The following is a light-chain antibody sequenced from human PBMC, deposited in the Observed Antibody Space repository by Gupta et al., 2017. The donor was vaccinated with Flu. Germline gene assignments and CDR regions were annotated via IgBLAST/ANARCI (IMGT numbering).Light chain of an antibody. CDR2: WAS. CDR1: QSVLYSSNNKNY. CDR3: QQYNSHPPIT. Sequence: DIVMTQSPDSLAVSLGERATINCKSSQSVLYSSNNKNYLAWYQQKPGQPPKLLIYWASTRESGVPDRFSGSGSGTDFTLTISSRQDEDVAVYYCQQYNSHPPITFGQGTRLEIK. J-gene: IGKJ5*01. V-gene: IGKV4-1*01.